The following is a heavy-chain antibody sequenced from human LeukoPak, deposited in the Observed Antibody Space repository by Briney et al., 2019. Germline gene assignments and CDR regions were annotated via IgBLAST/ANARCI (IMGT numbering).Heavy chain of an antibody. V-gene: IGHV3-48*01. Sequence: GGSLRLSCAASGFTFSSYSMNWVRQAPGKGLEWVSYISSSSSTIYYADSVKGRFTISRDNAKNSLYLQMNSLRAEDTAVYYCARGFPANIVVVTAIPDYWGQGTLVTVSS. CDR1: GFTFSSYS. D-gene: IGHD2-21*02. CDR2: ISSSSSTI. CDR3: ARGFPANIVVVTAIPDY. J-gene: IGHJ4*02.